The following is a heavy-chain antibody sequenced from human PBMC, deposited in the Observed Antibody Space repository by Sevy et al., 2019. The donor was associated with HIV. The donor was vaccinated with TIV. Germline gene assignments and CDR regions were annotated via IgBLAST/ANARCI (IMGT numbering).Heavy chain of an antibody. CDR2: IIPFLGTV. CDR3: ARGGGNGWYYFDY. D-gene: IGHD6-19*01. CDR1: GGTFSSYG. Sequence: ASVKVSCKASGGTFSSYGISWVRQAPGQGLEWMGGIIPFLGTVNYAQSFQGRVTITADESTKTAYMELSSLRSEDAAVYYCARGGGNGWYYFDYWGQETLVTVSS. J-gene: IGHJ4*02. V-gene: IGHV1-69*13.